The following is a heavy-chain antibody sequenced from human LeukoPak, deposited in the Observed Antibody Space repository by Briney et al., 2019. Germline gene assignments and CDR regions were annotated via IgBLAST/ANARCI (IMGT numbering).Heavy chain of an antibody. CDR1: GYTFTSYA. V-gene: IGHV7-4-1*02. D-gene: IGHD2-2*01. J-gene: IGHJ3*02. Sequence: ASVKVSCKASGYTFTSYAMNWVRQAPGQGLEWMGWINTNTGNPTYAQGFTGRFVFSLDTSVSTAYLQISSLKAEDTAVYYCAIGSYCSSTSCRTDAFDIWGQGTMVTVSS. CDR3: AIGSYCSSTSCRTDAFDI. CDR2: INTNTGNP.